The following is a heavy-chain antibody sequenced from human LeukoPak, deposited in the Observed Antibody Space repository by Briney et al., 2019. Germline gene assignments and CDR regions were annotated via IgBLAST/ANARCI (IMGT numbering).Heavy chain of an antibody. Sequence: PGGSLRLSCAASGFTFSSYWMSWVRQAPGKGLEWVANIKQDGSEKYYVDSVKGRFTISRDNAKNSLYLQVNSLRAEDTAVYYCATGVESIAFFDYWGQGTLVTVSS. CDR3: ATGVESIAFFDY. D-gene: IGHD6-6*01. V-gene: IGHV3-7*01. CDR2: IKQDGSEK. J-gene: IGHJ4*02. CDR1: GFTFSSYW.